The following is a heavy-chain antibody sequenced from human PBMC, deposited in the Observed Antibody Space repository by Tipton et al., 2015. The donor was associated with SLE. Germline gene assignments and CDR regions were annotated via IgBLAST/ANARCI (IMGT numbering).Heavy chain of an antibody. CDR2: IYYSGSA. J-gene: IGHJ4*02. Sequence: TLSLTCTVSGGSITSYCWSWIRQPPGKGLEWIGYIYYSGSANYNPSFKSRVTLSVDTSKNQISLKLTSVTAADTAVYYCARRSDWNDYWGQGTLVTVSS. CDR3: ARRSDWNDY. D-gene: IGHD1-1*01. V-gene: IGHV4-59*08. CDR1: GGSITSYC.